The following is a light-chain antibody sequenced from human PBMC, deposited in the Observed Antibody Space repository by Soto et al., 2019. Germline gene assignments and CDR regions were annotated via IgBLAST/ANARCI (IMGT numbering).Light chain of an antibody. CDR1: SSDVGGYNY. J-gene: IGLJ2*01. CDR3: SSYAGSNNLGV. Sequence: QSVLTQPPSASGSPGQSVTISCTGTSSDVGGYNYVSWYQQHPGKAPKLMIYEVSKRPSGVPDRFSGSKPGNTASLTVSGLQAEDEADYYGSSYAGSNNLGVFGGGTKLTVL. CDR2: EVS. V-gene: IGLV2-8*01.